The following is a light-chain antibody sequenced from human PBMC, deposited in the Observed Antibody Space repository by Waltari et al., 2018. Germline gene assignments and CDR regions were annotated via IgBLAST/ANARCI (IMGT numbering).Light chain of an antibody. J-gene: IGKJ4*01. CDR2: WAS. V-gene: IGKV4-1*01. Sequence: DIVMTQSPDSLAVSLGERATVDCKHSQSVLYSSNNKNYLAWYQQRPGQPPKLLIYWASTRESGVPDRFSGSGSGTDFTLTINSLQAEDVALYYCQQYYSTPLTFGGGTKVEIK. CDR1: QSVLYSSNNKNY. CDR3: QQYYSTPLT.